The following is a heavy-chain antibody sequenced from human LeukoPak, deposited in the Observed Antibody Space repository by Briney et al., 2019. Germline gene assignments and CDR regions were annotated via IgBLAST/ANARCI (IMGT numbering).Heavy chain of an antibody. J-gene: IGHJ4*02. Sequence: PGGSLRLSCAASGFTLSSYWMSWVRQAPGKGLEWVANIKQDGSEEYYVDSVKGRFTISRDNAKNSMYLQMNSLRAEDTAVYYCARDTSDYYYGGRYDYWGQGTLVTVSS. D-gene: IGHD2-21*01. CDR3: ARDTSDYYYGGRYDY. V-gene: IGHV3-7*01. CDR2: IKQDGSEE. CDR1: GFTLSSYW.